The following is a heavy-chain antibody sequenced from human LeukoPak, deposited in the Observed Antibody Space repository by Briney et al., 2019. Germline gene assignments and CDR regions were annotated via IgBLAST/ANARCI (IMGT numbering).Heavy chain of an antibody. CDR3: ATQAAGYSSGWYYFDY. CDR2: INPNNGNT. CDR1: GYTFTGYY. D-gene: IGHD6-19*01. J-gene: IGHJ4*02. V-gene: IGHV1-18*04. Sequence: ASVKVSCKASGYTFTGYYMHWVRQAPGQGLEWMGWINPNNGNTNYAQKLQGRVTMTTDTSTSTAYMELRSLRSDDTAVYYCATQAAGYSSGWYYFDYWGQGTLVTVSS.